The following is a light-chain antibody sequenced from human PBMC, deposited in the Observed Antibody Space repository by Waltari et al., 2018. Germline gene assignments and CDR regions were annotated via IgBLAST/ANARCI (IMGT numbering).Light chain of an antibody. V-gene: IGKV1-5*03. Sequence: DIQMTQSPSTLSASVGDRVTLTCRASQSISDWLAWYQQKPGKAPKLLIYKASSLESGVPSRFSGSGSGTEFTLTISSLQPDDFATYYCQPYNSYSIMFGQGTRLEIK. CDR2: KAS. J-gene: IGKJ5*01. CDR1: QSISDW. CDR3: QPYNSYSIM.